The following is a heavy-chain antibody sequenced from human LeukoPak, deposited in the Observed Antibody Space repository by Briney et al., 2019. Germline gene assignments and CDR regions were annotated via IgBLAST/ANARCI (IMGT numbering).Heavy chain of an antibody. V-gene: IGHV3-23*01. J-gene: IGHJ6*02. CDR2: ISGSGDTT. D-gene: IGHD3-10*01. CDR1: GFTFKTHD. CDR3: AKASYYLGYYYGMDV. Sequence: QPGGSLRPSCVVSGFTFKTHDMTWVRKAPGKGLEWVSTISGSGDTTYYADSVKGRFTISRDNSKNTLFLQMNSLRAQDTAIYYCAKASYYLGYYYGMDVWGQGTTVTVSS.